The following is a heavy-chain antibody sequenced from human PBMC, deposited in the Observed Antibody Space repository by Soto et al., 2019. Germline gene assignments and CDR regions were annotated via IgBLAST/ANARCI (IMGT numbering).Heavy chain of an antibody. J-gene: IGHJ6*02. Sequence: QVQLLESGGGVVQPGRSLRLSCAASGFTFSSYGMHWVRQAPGKGLEWVAVISYDGSNKYYADSVKGRFTISRDNSKNTLYLQMNSLRAEDTAVYYCAKSPMDPLDYRYGMDVWGQGTTVTVSS. V-gene: IGHV3-30*18. CDR1: GFTFSSYG. CDR2: ISYDGSNK. D-gene: IGHD3-10*01. CDR3: AKSPMDPLDYRYGMDV.